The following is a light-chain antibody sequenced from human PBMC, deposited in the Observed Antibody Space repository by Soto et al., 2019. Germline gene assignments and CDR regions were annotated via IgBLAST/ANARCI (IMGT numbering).Light chain of an antibody. CDR1: QSVDSSY. Sequence: ENVLTQSPGTLSLSPGERATLSCRASQSVDSSYLAWYQQKPGQAPRLLIYGTSSRATGIPDRFSGSGSGTDFPLTINRLEPEDFAVYYCQHYCSSIYTFGQGSKLESK. CDR3: QHYCSSIYT. CDR2: GTS. V-gene: IGKV3-20*01. J-gene: IGKJ2*01.